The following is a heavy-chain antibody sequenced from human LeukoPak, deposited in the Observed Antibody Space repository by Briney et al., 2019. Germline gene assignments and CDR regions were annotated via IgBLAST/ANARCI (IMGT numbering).Heavy chain of an antibody. CDR3: AREEYSYGYY. D-gene: IGHD5-18*01. CDR1: GFTFGDYA. Sequence: GGSLRLSCTASGFTFGDYAMSWVRQAPGKGLEWVGFIRSKAYGGTTEYAASVKGRFTISRDDSKSIAYLQMNSLRAEDTAVYYCAREEYSYGYYWGQGTLVTVSS. V-gene: IGHV3-49*04. J-gene: IGHJ4*02. CDR2: IRSKAYGGTT.